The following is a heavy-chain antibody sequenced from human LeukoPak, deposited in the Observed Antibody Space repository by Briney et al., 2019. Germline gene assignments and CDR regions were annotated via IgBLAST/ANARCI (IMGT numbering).Heavy chain of an antibody. CDR1: EFTFSNYA. CDR3: ARGDVWSGYYMYYFDY. D-gene: IGHD3-3*01. Sequence: GGSLRLSCVASEFTFSNYAMHWVRQAPVKGLESLAVISYDGNNKFYADSVKGRYTISRDNSKNTLYLQMNSLRDEDTAVYYCARGDVWSGYYMYYFDYWGQGTLVTVSS. V-gene: IGHV3-30-3*01. CDR2: ISYDGNNK. J-gene: IGHJ4*02.